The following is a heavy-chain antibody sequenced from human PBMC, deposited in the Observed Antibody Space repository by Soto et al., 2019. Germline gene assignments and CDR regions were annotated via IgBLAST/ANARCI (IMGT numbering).Heavy chain of an antibody. CDR2: ISAYSGDT. CDR3: ARDGRAFSIFGETMDV. CDR1: GYTFTNYA. V-gene: IGHV1-18*01. J-gene: IGHJ6*02. Sequence: ASVKVSCKTSGYTFTNYAINWVRQAPGQGLQWMGWISAYSGDTKYAQRFQDRLTVTTDPSTTTASMELRSLRSDDTAVYYCARDGRAFSIFGETMDVWGQGTTVTVSS. D-gene: IGHD3-3*01.